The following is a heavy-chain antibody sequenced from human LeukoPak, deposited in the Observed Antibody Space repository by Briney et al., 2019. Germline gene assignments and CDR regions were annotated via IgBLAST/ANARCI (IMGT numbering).Heavy chain of an antibody. CDR2: IDSDGSST. V-gene: IGHV3-74*01. D-gene: IGHD4-17*01. CDR3: ARDPAVTRYYYMDV. J-gene: IGHJ6*03. CDR1: GFTFSSYW. Sequence: PGGSLRLSCAASGFTFSSYWMHWVRQAPGKGLVWVSRIDSDGSSTSYADSVKGRFTISRDNAKNTLYLQMNSLRAEDTAVYYCARDPAVTRYYYMDVWGKGTTVTVSS.